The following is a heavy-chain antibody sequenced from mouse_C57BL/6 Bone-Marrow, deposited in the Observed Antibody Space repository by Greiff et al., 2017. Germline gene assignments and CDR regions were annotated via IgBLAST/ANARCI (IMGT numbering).Heavy chain of an antibody. V-gene: IGHV1-81*01. CDR3: ASGHSSFDY. J-gene: IGHJ2*01. CDR1: GYTFTSYC. Sequence: QVQLQQSGAELARPGASVKLSCKASGYTFTSYCISWVKQRTGQGLEWIGEIYPRSGNTSYNEKFKGKATLTAAKSSSTAYMELRSLTSEASAVFFCASGHSSFDYWGQGTTLTVSS. D-gene: IGHD1-2*01. CDR2: IYPRSGNT.